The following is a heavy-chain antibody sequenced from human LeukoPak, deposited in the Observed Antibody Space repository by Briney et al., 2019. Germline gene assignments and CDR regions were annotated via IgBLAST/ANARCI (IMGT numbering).Heavy chain of an antibody. J-gene: IGHJ6*03. Sequence: SGTLSLTCGVSVDSISSINWWTWVRLSPEKGLEWIGEIHHSGKTNYNPSLKSRVNISLDKSKNHFSLRVNSVVAADTAIYYCARAPDTAIPYYYMDVGGKGTTVTVSS. CDR1: VDSISSINW. CDR2: IHHSGKT. V-gene: IGHV4-4*02. CDR3: ARAPDTAIPYYYMDV. D-gene: IGHD5-18*01.